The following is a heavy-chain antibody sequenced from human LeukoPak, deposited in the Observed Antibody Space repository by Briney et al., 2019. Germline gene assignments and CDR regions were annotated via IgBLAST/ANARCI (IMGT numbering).Heavy chain of an antibody. Sequence: ASVKVSCKASGYTFKNFAIHWARQAPGQRLEWMGWINTGNGNTKYSQKFQGRVTITKDTSASTAYMELSSLTSEDTAFYYCARGVSFYHWFDPWGQGTLVTVSS. J-gene: IGHJ5*02. CDR1: GYTFKNFA. D-gene: IGHD3-10*01. CDR3: ARGVSFYHWFDP. V-gene: IGHV1-3*04. CDR2: INTGNGNT.